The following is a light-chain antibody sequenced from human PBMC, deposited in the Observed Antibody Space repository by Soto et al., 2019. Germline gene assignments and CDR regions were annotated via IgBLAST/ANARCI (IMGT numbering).Light chain of an antibody. Sequence: EIVLTQSPGTLSLSPGERATLSCRASQSVTSSYLAWYQQKPGQAPSLLISGASSRATGIPDRFSGSGYGTDFTLTISRLEPEDFAVYYWQQYSTSRLTFGGGTKVEIK. CDR1: QSVTSSY. CDR2: GAS. J-gene: IGKJ4*01. V-gene: IGKV3-20*01. CDR3: QQYSTSRLT.